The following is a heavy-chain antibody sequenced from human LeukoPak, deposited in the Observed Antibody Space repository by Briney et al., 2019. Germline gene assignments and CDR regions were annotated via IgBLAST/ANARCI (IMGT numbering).Heavy chain of an antibody. J-gene: IGHJ4*02. CDR1: GYTFTSYG. Sequence: ASVKVSCKASGYTFTSYGISWVRQAPGQGLEWMGWIIACNGNTNYAQKLQGRVTITTDTSTSTAYMELRSLRSDDTAVYYCARDLPGAVAGTGGYWGQGTLVTVSS. V-gene: IGHV1-18*01. CDR2: IIACNGNT. CDR3: ARDLPGAVAGTGGY. D-gene: IGHD6-19*01.